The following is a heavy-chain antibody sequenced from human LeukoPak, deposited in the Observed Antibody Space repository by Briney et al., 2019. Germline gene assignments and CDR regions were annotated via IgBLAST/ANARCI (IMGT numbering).Heavy chain of an antibody. D-gene: IGHD5-24*01. Sequence: GGSLRLSCAASGFTFSSYWMSWIRQAPGKGLEWVSYISSSGSTIYYADSVKGRFTISRDNAKNSLYLQMNSLRAEDTAVYYCAREAGGYNFRDDFDYWGQGTLVTVSS. V-gene: IGHV3-11*01. CDR2: ISSSGSTI. J-gene: IGHJ4*02. CDR3: AREAGGYNFRDDFDY. CDR1: GFTFSSYW.